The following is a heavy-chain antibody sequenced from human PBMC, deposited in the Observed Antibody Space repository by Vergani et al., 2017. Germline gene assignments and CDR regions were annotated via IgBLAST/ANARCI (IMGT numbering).Heavy chain of an antibody. V-gene: IGHV4-39*07. CDR1: GCSISSSSYY. J-gene: IGHJ4*02. D-gene: IGHD2-15*01. CDR2: IYYSGST. CDR3: ARERCSGGSCYEDYYFDY. Sequence: QLQLQESGPGLVKPSETLSLTCTVSGCSISSSSYYWGWIRQPPGKGLEWIGSIYYSGSTYYNPSLKSRVTISVDTSKNQFSLKLSSVTAADTAVYYCARERCSGGSCYEDYYFDYWGQGTLVTVSS.